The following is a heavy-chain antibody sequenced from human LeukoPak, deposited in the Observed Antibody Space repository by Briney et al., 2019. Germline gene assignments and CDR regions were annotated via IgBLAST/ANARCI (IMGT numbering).Heavy chain of an antibody. CDR2: ITPDGHEE. D-gene: IGHD5-24*01. Sequence: PGGSLRLSCAASGFTFSTYFMGWVRQAPGKGLECVANITPDGHEEYCVGSVQGRFTISRDNTRNSLFLQMNSLRAEDTAIYYCAKWRWRQSEFDYWGQGTPVTVSS. J-gene: IGHJ4*02. CDR1: GFTFSTYF. CDR3: AKWRWRQSEFDY. V-gene: IGHV3-7*01.